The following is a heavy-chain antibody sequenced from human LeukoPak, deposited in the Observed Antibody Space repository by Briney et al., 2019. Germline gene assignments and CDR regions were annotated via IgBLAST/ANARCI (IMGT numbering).Heavy chain of an antibody. CDR2: IYYSGST. V-gene: IGHV4-59*13. Sequence: SETLSLTCTVSGGSISSYYWSWIRQPPGKGLEWIAYIYYSGSTNYNPSLKSRVTVSVDTSKNQFSLKLSSVTAADTAVYYCARDARGYSYIDYWGQGTLVTVSS. CDR3: ARDARGYSYIDY. D-gene: IGHD5-18*01. CDR1: GGSISSYY. J-gene: IGHJ4*02.